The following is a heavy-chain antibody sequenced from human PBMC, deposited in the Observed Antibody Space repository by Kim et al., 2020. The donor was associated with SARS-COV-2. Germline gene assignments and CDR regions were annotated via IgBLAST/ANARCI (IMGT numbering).Heavy chain of an antibody. CDR3: ARVIEEAATSNYYYYGMDG. D-gene: IGHD2-15*01. J-gene: IGHJ6*02. CDR2: ISSSSSYI. V-gene: IGHV3-21*01. CDR1: GFTFSSYS. Sequence: GGSLRLSCAASGFTFSSYSMNWVRQAPGKGLEWVSSISSSSSYIYYADSVKGRFTISRDNAKNSLYLQMNSLRAEDTAVYYCARVIEEAATSNYYYYGMDGWGQGTTVPVSS.